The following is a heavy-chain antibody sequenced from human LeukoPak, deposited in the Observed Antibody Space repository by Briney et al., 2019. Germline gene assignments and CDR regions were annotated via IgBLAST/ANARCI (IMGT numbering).Heavy chain of an antibody. J-gene: IGHJ4*02. CDR1: GYTFTSYY. CDR3: ARLLVGATTGDY. V-gene: IGHV1-46*03. D-gene: IGHD1-26*01. Sequence: ASVKVSCKASGYTFTSYYMHWVRQAPGQGLEWMGIINPSGGSTSYAQKFQGRVTVTRDTSTSTVYMELSSLRSEDTAVYYCARLLVGATTGDYWGQGTLVTVSS. CDR2: INPSGGST.